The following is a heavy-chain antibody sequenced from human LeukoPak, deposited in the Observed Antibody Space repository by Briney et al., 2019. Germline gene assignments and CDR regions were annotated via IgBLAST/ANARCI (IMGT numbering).Heavy chain of an antibody. D-gene: IGHD1-14*01. V-gene: IGHV4-31*01. CDR3: ASSPNRYYFDF. CDR2: VSYSGST. CDR1: GGSISSGDYY. Sequence: SQTLSLTCSVSGGSISSGDYYCSWIRQQPGRGLEWIGYVSYSGSTLYNPSLKGPLMISADTPKNQFSLKLTSVSVADTAVYYCASSPNRYYFDFWGQGTLVTVSS. J-gene: IGHJ4*02.